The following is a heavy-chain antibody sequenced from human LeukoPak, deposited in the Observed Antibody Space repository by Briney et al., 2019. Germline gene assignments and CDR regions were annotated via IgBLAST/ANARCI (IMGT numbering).Heavy chain of an antibody. CDR2: IIPILGIA. CDR1: GGTFSSYA. CDR3: ARVYCSGGSCYSMPLGAFDI. J-gene: IGHJ3*02. D-gene: IGHD2-15*01. V-gene: IGHV1-69*04. Sequence: SVKVSCKASGGTFSSYAISWVRQAPGQGLEWMGRIIPILGIANYAQKFQGRVTITADKSTSTAYMELSSLRSEDTAVYYCARVYCSGGSCYSMPLGAFDIWGQGTMVTVSS.